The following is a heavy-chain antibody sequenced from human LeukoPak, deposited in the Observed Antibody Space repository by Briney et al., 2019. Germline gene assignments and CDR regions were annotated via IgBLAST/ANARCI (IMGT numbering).Heavy chain of an antibody. V-gene: IGHV4-31*03. CDR1: GGSINSGGY. Sequence: SQTLSLTCTVSGGSINSGGYWSWIRQHPGKGLEWIGYIYYSGTTYFNPSLKGRVTMSVDTSKNQFSLELTSVTAADTAVYYCARQNPAASGQGLDYWGQGTLVTVSS. CDR3: ARQNPAASGQGLDY. D-gene: IGHD6-13*01. CDR2: IYYSGTT. J-gene: IGHJ4*02.